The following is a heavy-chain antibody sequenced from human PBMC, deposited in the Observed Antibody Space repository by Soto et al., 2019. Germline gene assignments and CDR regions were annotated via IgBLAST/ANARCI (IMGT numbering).Heavy chain of an antibody. V-gene: IGHV4-30-4*01. CDR3: ARRSCGGGDCAYYYYTMDV. CDR2: IFDSGHT. CDR1: GDSISSGDYY. J-gene: IGHJ6*02. Sequence: KPSETLSLTCSVSGDSISSGDYYWSWIRQPPGKGLEWIGYIFDSGHTHYNPSLRSRVVVSVDTSKTQLSLKLSSVNAADTAVYYCARRSCGGGDCAYYYYTMDVWGQGTTVTVSS. D-gene: IGHD2-21*02.